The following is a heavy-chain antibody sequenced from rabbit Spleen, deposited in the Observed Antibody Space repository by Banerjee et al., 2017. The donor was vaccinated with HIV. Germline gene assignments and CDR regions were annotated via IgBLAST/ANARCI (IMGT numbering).Heavy chain of an antibody. J-gene: IGHJ6*01. CDR2: IDIGSSGFT. CDR1: GFDLSSYYY. D-gene: IGHD1-1*01. Sequence: QEQLVESGGGLVQPGGSLTLTCKASGFDLSSYYYMCWVRQAPGKGLEWIACIDIGSSGFTYFATWAKGRFTCSKTSSTTVTLQMTRLTAADTATYFCARDTSSSFSSYGMDLWGPGTLVTVS. CDR3: ARDTSSSFSSYGMDL. V-gene: IGHV1S45*01.